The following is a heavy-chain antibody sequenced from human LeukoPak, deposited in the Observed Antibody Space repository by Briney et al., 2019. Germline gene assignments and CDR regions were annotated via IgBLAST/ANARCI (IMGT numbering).Heavy chain of an antibody. CDR2: INPNSGDT. V-gene: IGHV1-2*02. CDR3: ATSTYYYGSGRPYYFDN. CDR1: GYTFTGYY. D-gene: IGHD3-10*01. J-gene: IGHJ4*02. Sequence: ASVKVSCKASGYTFTGYYMHWVRQAPGQGLEWMGWINPNSGDTNYAQKFQGRVTMTRDTSISTAYMELSRLRSDDTAVYSCATSTYYYGSGRPYYFDNWGQGNLVTVSS.